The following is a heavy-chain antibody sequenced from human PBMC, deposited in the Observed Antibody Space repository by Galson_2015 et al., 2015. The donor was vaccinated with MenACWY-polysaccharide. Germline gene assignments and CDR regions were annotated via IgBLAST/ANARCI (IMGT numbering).Heavy chain of an antibody. CDR2: ISYDGSDT. J-gene: IGHJ4*02. V-gene: IGHV3-30*18. CDR3: AKEFVPASQGSYFDW. D-gene: IGHD6-6*01. CDR1: GFTFSTYS. Sequence: SLRLSCAASGFTFSTYSMHWGRQAPGRGLEWVAFISYDGSDTYYADSVKGRFTISRDNSKNTLYLQMSSPRAEDTAVYYCAKEFVPASQGSYFDWWGPGTRVTASS.